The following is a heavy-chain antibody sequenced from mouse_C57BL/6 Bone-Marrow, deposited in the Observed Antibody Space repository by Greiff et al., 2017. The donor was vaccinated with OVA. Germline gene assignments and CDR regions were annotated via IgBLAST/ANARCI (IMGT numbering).Heavy chain of an antibody. CDR1: GYSITSGYY. CDR3: ARGVITTVVGVGY. J-gene: IGHJ2*01. Sequence: LQESGPGLVKPSQSLSLTCSVTGYSITSGYYWNWIRQFPGNKLEWMGYISYDGSNNYNPSLKNRISITRDTSKNQFFLKLNSVTTEDTATYYCARGVITTVVGVGYWGQGTTLTVSS. V-gene: IGHV3-6*01. D-gene: IGHD1-1*01. CDR2: ISYDGSN.